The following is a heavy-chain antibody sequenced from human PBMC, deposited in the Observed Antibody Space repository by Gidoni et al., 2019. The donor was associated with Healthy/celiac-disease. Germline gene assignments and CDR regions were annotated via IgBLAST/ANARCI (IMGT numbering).Heavy chain of an antibody. D-gene: IGHD6-6*01. CDR3: ARAAARLMGPAQDLFWFDP. V-gene: IGHV1-2*04. CDR2: INPNSGGT. Sequence: QVQLVQSGAEVKKPGASVKVSCKASGYTFTGYYMHWVRQAPGQGLEWMGWINPNSGGTNYAQKFQGWVTMTRDTSISTAYMELSRLRSDDTAVYYCARAAARLMGPAQDLFWFDPWGQGTLVTVSS. J-gene: IGHJ5*02. CDR1: GYTFTGYY.